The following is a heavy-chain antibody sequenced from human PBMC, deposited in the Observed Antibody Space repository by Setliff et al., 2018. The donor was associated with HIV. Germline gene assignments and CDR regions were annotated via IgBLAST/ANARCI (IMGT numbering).Heavy chain of an antibody. CDR1: GLTFSNYA. CDR2: ISNTGSST. D-gene: IGHD6-13*01. V-gene: IGHV3-23*01. J-gene: IGHJ3*02. Sequence: GGSLRLSCVGSGLTFSNYAMSWVRQAPGKGLEWLSGISNTGSSTYYGDSVKGRFTISRDKSRNIVFLQMKSLRVEDTALYYCAKAASNLAAAGGPLDMWGPGTVVTVSS. CDR3: AKAASNLAAAGGPLDM.